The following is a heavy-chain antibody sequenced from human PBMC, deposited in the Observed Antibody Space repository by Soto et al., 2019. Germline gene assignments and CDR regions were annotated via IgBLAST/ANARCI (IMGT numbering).Heavy chain of an antibody. CDR1: GFTFSRHA. Sequence: QVHLVESGGGVVQPGRSLRLSCAASGFTFSRHAIHWVRQAPGKGLEWVALISYDGSNKYYADSVKGRFTISRDNSKNXLYLQMNSLRPEDTAVYYCARERLNFWGSWRSPDCWGQGTLVTVSS. J-gene: IGHJ4*02. CDR2: ISYDGSNK. CDR3: ARERLNFWGSWRSPDC. D-gene: IGHD3-16*01. V-gene: IGHV3-30-3*01.